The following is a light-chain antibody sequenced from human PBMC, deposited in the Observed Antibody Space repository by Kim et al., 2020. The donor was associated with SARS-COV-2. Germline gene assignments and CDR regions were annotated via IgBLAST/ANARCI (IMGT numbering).Light chain of an antibody. CDR1: QSVSSSY. CDR2: AAS. V-gene: IGKV3-20*01. CDR3: QQYGSSPWT. J-gene: IGKJ1*01. Sequence: EIVLTQSPGTLSLSPGERATLSCRASQSVSSSYLSWYQQKPGQAPRLLIYAASTWATGIPDRCSGSGSGTDFTLTISRLEPEDFAVYYCQQYGSSPWTFGQGTKVDIK.